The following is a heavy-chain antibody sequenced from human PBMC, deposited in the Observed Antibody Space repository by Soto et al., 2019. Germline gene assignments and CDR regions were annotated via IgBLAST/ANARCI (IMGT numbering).Heavy chain of an antibody. J-gene: IGHJ4*02. CDR2: ISGSGGST. Sequence: GGSLSLSCAASGFTFSSYAMSWVRQAPGKGLEWVSAISGSGGSTYYADSVKGRFTISRDNSKNTLYLQMNSLRAEDTAVYYCAKDARIVVVVAADYWGQGTLVTVSS. D-gene: IGHD2-15*01. CDR1: GFTFSSYA. V-gene: IGHV3-23*01. CDR3: AKDARIVVVVAADY.